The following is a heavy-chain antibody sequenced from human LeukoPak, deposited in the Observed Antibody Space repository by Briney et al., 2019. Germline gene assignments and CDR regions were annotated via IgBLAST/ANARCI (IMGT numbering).Heavy chain of an antibody. CDR3: ARDGAFGKIYYYYGMDV. D-gene: IGHD3-3*02. CDR2: ISAYNGNT. Sequence: GASVQVSCEASGYTFTSYGISWVRQAPGQGLEWMGWISAYNGNTNYAQKLQGRVTMTTDTSTSTAYMELRSLRSDDTAVYYCARDGAFGKIYYYYGMDVWGQGTTVTVSS. J-gene: IGHJ6*02. V-gene: IGHV1-18*01. CDR1: GYTFTSYG.